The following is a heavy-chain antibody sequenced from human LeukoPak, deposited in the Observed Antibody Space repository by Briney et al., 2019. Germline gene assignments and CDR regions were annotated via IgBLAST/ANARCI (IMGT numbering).Heavy chain of an antibody. CDR1: GFTLRSYW. J-gene: IGHJ6*03. V-gene: IGHV3-13*01. Sequence: PGGSLRLSCAASGFTLRSYWMHWFRQAPGQGLEWVSTIGTASDTYYPGSVEGRFTLSRDNAKNSLYLQMNSLTAGDTAVYYCARGPPRGKYYYMDVWGKGTTVTVSS. CDR3: ARGPPRGKYYYMDV. CDR2: IGTASDT. D-gene: IGHD1-1*01.